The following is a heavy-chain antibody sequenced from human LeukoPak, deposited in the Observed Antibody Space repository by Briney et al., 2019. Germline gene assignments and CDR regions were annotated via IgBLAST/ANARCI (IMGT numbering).Heavy chain of an antibody. V-gene: IGHV1-46*01. CDR2: INPSGGST. J-gene: IGHJ4*02. CDR1: GYTFTSYY. Sequence: ASVKVSCKASGYTFTSYYMHWVRQAPGQGLEWMGLINPSGGSTSYAQKFQGRVTMTRDTSTSTVYMELSSLRSEDTAVYYCARDPHYDILTGYYTPQYYFDYWGQGTLVTVSS. CDR3: ARDPHYDILTGYYTPQYYFDY. D-gene: IGHD3-9*01.